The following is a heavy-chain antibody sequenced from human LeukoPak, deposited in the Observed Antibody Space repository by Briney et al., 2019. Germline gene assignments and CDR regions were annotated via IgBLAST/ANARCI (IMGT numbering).Heavy chain of an antibody. CDR1: GYTFTSYG. D-gene: IGHD6-19*01. J-gene: IGHJ5*02. Sequence: ASVKVSCKASGYTFTSYGISWVRRAPGQGLEWMGWISAYNGNTNYAQKLQGRVTMTTDTSTSTAYLELRSLRSDDTAVYYCARDHGSPYSSGWYIGKNWFDPWGQGTLVTVSS. V-gene: IGHV1-18*01. CDR2: ISAYNGNT. CDR3: ARDHGSPYSSGWYIGKNWFDP.